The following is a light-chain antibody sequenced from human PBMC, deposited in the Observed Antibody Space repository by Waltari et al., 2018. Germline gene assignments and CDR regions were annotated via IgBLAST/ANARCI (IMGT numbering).Light chain of an antibody. CDR1: QDIINY. Sequence: DIQMTQSPSSLSASVVDRVTITCQASQDIINYLNWYQQKPWKAPKLLIYDASNLETGVPSRFSGSGSGTDFTFTISSLQPEDIATYYCQQYDNLPYTFGQGTKLEIK. CDR3: QQYDNLPYT. CDR2: DAS. J-gene: IGKJ2*01. V-gene: IGKV1-33*01.